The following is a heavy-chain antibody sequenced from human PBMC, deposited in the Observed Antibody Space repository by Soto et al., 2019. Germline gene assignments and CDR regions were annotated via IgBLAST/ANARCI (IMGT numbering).Heavy chain of an antibody. J-gene: IGHJ5*02. CDR3: ARGHYDFWSGYYQNWFDP. CDR1: GFTFSSYD. Sequence: AGGSLRLSCAASGFTFSSYDMHWVRQATGKGLEWVSAIGTAGDTYYPGSVKGRFTISRENAKNSLYLQMNSLRAEDTAVYYCARGHYDFWSGYYQNWFDPWGQGTLVTVSS. CDR2: IGTAGDT. D-gene: IGHD3-3*01. V-gene: IGHV3-13*01.